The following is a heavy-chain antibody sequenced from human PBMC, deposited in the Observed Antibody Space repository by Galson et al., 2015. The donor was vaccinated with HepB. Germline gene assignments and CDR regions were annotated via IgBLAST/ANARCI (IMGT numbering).Heavy chain of an antibody. CDR3: TRDVDGVLDL. CDR2: ISSYRGNT. D-gene: IGHD3-10*01. CDR1: GYTFTSHG. V-gene: IGHV1-18*01. J-gene: IGHJ5*02. Sequence: SVKVSCKASGYTFTSHGISWVRQAPGQGLEWVGWISSYRGNTKYAQKFQGRVTMTKDTSTSTVYMEVRSLRFDDTAVYYCTRDVDGVLDLWGQGTLVTVSS.